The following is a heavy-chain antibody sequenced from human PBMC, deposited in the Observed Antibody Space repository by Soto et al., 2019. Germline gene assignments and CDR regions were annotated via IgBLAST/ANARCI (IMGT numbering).Heavy chain of an antibody. J-gene: IGHJ4*02. CDR2: ISSASSET. CDR1: VFTFSRVS. CDR3: ARVAY. V-gene: IGHV3-21*01. Sequence: PWGSLGITCESSVFTFSRVSMNWVRQVPGKGLDLVASISSASSETWYADSVKGRFIISRDNAQNSLFLQMNTLRPEDSAIYYCARVAYWGPGTKVTVSS.